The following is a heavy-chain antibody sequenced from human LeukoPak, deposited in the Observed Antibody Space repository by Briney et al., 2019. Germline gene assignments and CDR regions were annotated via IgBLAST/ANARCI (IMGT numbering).Heavy chain of an antibody. Sequence: GGSLRLSCAASGFTFSSYAMHWVRQAPGKGLEYVSAISSNGGDTYYANSVKGRFTISRDNSKNTLYLQMGSLRAEDMAVYYCASSPPTGTTWYFDLWGCGTLVTVSS. CDR3: ASSPPTGTTWYFDL. J-gene: IGHJ2*01. CDR2: ISSNGGDT. V-gene: IGHV3-64*01. CDR1: GFTFSSYA. D-gene: IGHD1-7*01.